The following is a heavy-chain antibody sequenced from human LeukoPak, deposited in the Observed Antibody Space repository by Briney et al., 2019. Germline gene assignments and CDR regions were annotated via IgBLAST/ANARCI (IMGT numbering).Heavy chain of an antibody. CDR1: GFTFSSYA. D-gene: IGHD6-13*01. J-gene: IGHJ3*02. CDR2: ISYDGSNK. Sequence: PGRSLRLSCAASGFTFSSYAMHWVRQAPGKGLEWVAVISYDGSNKYYADSVKGRFTISRDNSKNTLYLQMNSLGAEDTAVYYCARDQAGSSWVFPRSLVFDIWGQGTMVTVSS. CDR3: ARDQAGSSWVFPRSLVFDI. V-gene: IGHV3-30-3*01.